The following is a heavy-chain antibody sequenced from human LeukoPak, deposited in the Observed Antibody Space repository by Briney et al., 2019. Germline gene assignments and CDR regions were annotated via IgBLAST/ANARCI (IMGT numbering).Heavy chain of an antibody. CDR2: INAGNGKT. V-gene: IGHV1-3*01. D-gene: IGHD5-12*01. Sequence: ASVKVSCKASGYTFTSYAMHWVRQAPGQRVEWMGWINAGNGKTKHSQKFQGRVTITRDTSASTAYMELSSLRSEDTAVYYCASGGDIVATEMNYWGQGTLVTVSS. CDR1: GYTFTSYA. J-gene: IGHJ4*02. CDR3: ASGGDIVATEMNY.